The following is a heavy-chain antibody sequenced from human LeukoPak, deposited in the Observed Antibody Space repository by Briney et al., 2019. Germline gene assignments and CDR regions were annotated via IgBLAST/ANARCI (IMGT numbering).Heavy chain of an antibody. V-gene: IGHV4-30-4*01. CDR1: GGSISSGDYY. Sequence: SETLSLTCTVSGGSISSGDYYWSRIRQPPGKGLEWIGYIYYSGSTYYNPSLKSRVTISVDTSENQFSLKLSSVTVADTAVYYCARGNDFWSGYYPFDYWGQGTLVTVSS. J-gene: IGHJ4*02. CDR3: ARGNDFWSGYYPFDY. D-gene: IGHD3-3*01. CDR2: IYYSGST.